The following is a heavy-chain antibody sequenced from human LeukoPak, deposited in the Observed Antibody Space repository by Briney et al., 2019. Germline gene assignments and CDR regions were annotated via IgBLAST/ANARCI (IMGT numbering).Heavy chain of an antibody. V-gene: IGHV1-69*04. CDR2: IIPILGIA. D-gene: IGHD3-3*01. Sequence: GSSVKVSCKASGGTFSSYTISWVRQAPGQGLEWMGRIIPILGIANYAQKFQGRVTITADKSTSTAYMELSSLRSEDTAVYYCAREAWSGPFDYWGQGTLVTVSS. CDR3: AREAWSGPFDY. J-gene: IGHJ4*02. CDR1: GGTFSSYT.